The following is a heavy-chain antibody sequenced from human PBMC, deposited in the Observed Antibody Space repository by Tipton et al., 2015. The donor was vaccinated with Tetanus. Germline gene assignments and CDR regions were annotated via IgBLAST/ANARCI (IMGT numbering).Heavy chain of an antibody. V-gene: IGHV4-31*02. CDR2: IYFSGDT. Sequence: LRLSCTVSGDSISRGGYFWDWIRQRPGKGPEGVGYIYFSGDTYYHPSLKRRLAISADTSKNQFSLNLRSVITADTAVYYCARANNDYPKKGPFDYWGQGILVIVSS. CDR1: GDSISRGGYF. D-gene: IGHD5-12*01. CDR3: ARANNDYPKKGPFDY. J-gene: IGHJ4*02.